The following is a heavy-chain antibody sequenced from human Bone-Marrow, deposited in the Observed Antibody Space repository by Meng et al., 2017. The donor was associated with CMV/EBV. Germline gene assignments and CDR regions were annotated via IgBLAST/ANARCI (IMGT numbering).Heavy chain of an antibody. Sequence: GGSLRLSCTASGFTFSSYSMNWVRQAPGKGLEWVSSISVISTYIYYADSVKGRFTISRDNAKNSLYLQMNSLRAEDTAVYYCAGEIRQQLAYWGQGTLVTVSS. V-gene: IGHV3-21*01. CDR2: ISVISTYI. J-gene: IGHJ4*02. CDR1: GFTFSSYS. D-gene: IGHD6-13*01. CDR3: AGEIRQQLAY.